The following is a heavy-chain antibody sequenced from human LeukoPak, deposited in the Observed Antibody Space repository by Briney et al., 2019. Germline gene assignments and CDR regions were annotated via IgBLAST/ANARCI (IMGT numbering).Heavy chain of an antibody. Sequence: PSETLSLTCTDSGDSISSGGYYWSWIRQPPGKGLEWIGYIYHSGSTYYNPSLKSRVTISVDRSKNQFSLKLSSVTAADTAVYYCARLGATGAFAIWGQRTMVTVSS. V-gene: IGHV4-30-2*01. J-gene: IGHJ3*02. CDR1: GDSISSGGYY. CDR3: ARLGATGAFAI. D-gene: IGHD1-26*01. CDR2: IYHSGST.